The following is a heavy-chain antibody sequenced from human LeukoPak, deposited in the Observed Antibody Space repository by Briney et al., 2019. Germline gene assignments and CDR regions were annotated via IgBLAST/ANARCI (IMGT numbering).Heavy chain of an antibody. V-gene: IGHV3-74*01. D-gene: IGHD3-22*01. CDR2: INTDGSSI. CDR1: GFTFSTYW. J-gene: IGHJ4*02. Sequence: PGGSLRLSCAASGFTFSTYWMHWVRHAPGKGPVWVSRINTDGSSIIYADSVEGRFTISRDNAKNTLYLQMNSLRVEDTAVYYCARDFTPSKYYDNSGYYDYWGQGTLVTVSS. CDR3: ARDFTPSKYYDNSGYYDY.